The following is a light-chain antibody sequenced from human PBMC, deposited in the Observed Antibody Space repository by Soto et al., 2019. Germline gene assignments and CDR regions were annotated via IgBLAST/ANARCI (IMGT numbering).Light chain of an antibody. CDR1: QSISSW. Sequence: DIQMTQSPSTLSASVGDRVTITCRASQSISSWLAWYQQKPGKAPNLLIYKASSLESGVPSRFSGSGSGKESTLTISSLQPDDFATYYCQQYNSYPLTFGGGTKVEIK. CDR3: QQYNSYPLT. V-gene: IGKV1-5*03. J-gene: IGKJ4*01. CDR2: KAS.